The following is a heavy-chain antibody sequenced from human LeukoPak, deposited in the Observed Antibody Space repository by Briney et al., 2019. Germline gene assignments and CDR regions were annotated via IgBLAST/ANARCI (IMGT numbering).Heavy chain of an antibody. J-gene: IGHJ4*02. CDR1: GGSIRSQY. Sequence: PSETLSLTCTVSGGSIRSQYWSWIRQPAGRGLEWLGRIYASVSTNYSPSLKSRVTMSLDTSKNQFSLKLFSVTAADTAVYFCARDVSSWPFFDSWGQGTQVTVSS. D-gene: IGHD6-13*01. V-gene: IGHV4-4*07. CDR2: IYASVST. CDR3: ARDVSSWPFFDS.